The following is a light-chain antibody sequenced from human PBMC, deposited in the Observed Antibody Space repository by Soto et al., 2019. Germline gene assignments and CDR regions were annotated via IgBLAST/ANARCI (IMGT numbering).Light chain of an antibody. CDR2: DAS. Sequence: EIVLTQSPATLSLSPGARATLSCRASPSVSSSLAWSQQKPGQPPRLRIYDASKRATGIRARFTGSGSATAFTLTISSLKPEEFEVYDCPHCNNWPVTFGKGTRVDIK. V-gene: IGKV3-11*01. J-gene: IGKJ1*01. CDR1: PSVSSS. CDR3: PHCNNWPVT.